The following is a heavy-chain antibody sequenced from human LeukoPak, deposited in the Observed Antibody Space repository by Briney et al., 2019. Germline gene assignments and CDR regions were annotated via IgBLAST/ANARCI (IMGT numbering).Heavy chain of an antibody. CDR2: IYYSGST. CDR3: ARGGRSGSYYFDY. V-gene: IGHV4-59*01. D-gene: IGHD1-26*01. J-gene: IGHJ4*02. CDR1: GGSISSYY. Sequence: PSETLSLTCTVSGGSISSYYWSWIRQPPGKGLEWIGYIYYSGSTNYNPSLKSRVTISVDTSKNRFSLKLSSVTAADTAVYYCARGGRSGSYYFDYWGQGTLVTVSS.